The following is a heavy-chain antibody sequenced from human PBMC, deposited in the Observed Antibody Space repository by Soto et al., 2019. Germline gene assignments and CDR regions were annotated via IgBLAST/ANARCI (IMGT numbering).Heavy chain of an antibody. Sequence: GGSLTLSCEASGFSFSGSAMHCLRQASGKGGEWFDRIRSNANSYATAYAASVKGRFSMSRDESKKTAYLQMNSLKTEETAVSYCTSHSPPHMIRKWGQGT. CDR3: TSHSPPHMIRK. CDR2: IRSNANSYAT. CDR1: GFSFSGSA. V-gene: IGHV3-73*01. D-gene: IGHD3-10*01. J-gene: IGHJ4*02.